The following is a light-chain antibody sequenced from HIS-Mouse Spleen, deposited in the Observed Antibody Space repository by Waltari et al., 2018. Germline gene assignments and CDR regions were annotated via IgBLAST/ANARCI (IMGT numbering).Light chain of an antibody. V-gene: IGLV3-10*01. CDR2: EDS. CDR3: YSTDSSGNHRV. J-gene: IGLJ2*01. Sequence: SYELTQPPSVSLSPGQTARITCSGDALPKKYAYWYQKKSGQAPVLVIYEDSKRPSWIPERFAGSSSGKMATVTISGAQVEDEADYYCYSTDSSGNHRVFGGGTKLTVL. CDR1: ALPKKY.